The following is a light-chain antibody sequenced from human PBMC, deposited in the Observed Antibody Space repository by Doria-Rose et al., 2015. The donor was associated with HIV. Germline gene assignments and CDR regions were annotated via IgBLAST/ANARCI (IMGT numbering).Light chain of an antibody. CDR2: KAS. CDR1: RRISSW. Sequence: MTQSPSTLSASVGDRVAITCRASRRISSWLAWYQQKPGKAPKLLIYKASILESGVPSRFSGRGSGTEFTLTISSLQPDDFATYYCQHYDTYPYTFGQGTRLQI. CDR3: QHYDTYPYT. J-gene: IGKJ2*01. V-gene: IGKV1-5*03.